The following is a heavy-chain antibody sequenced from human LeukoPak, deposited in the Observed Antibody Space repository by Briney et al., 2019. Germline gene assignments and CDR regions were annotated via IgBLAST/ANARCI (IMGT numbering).Heavy chain of an antibody. V-gene: IGHV3-23*01. CDR2: ISGSGGST. CDR3: AKSGRYYYYGMDV. J-gene: IGHJ6*02. Sequence: GGSLRLSCAASGFTFSSYAMSWVRQAPGKGLEWVSSISGSGGSTYYADSVKGRFTISRDNSKNTLYLQMNSLRAEDTAVYYCAKSGRYYYYGMDVWGQGTTVTVSS. CDR1: GFTFSSYA. D-gene: IGHD3-3*01.